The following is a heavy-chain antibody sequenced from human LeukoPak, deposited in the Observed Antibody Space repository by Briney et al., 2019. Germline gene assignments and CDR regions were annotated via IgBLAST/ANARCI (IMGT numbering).Heavy chain of an antibody. CDR3: ARSPGHYYGSGSYYIDY. J-gene: IGHJ4*02. CDR1: SYTFTSYG. V-gene: IGHV1-18*01. Sequence: ASVKVSCKASSYTFTSYGISWVRQAPGQGLEWMGWISAYNGNTNYAQKLQGRVTMTTDTSTSTAYMELRSLRSDDTAVYYCARSPGHYYGSGSYYIDYWGQGTLVTVSS. D-gene: IGHD3-10*01. CDR2: ISAYNGNT.